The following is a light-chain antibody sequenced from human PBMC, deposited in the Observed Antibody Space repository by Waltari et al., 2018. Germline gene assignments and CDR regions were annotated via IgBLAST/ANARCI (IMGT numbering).Light chain of an antibody. CDR3: QQYQTYPLT. V-gene: IGKV1-16*01. J-gene: IGKJ3*01. CDR2: SAS. Sequence: TRMTQSPSSVSASVGDKITITCRASQDIGRSLVWYQQTPGRAPKSLISSASTLRGGVPSRFRGSGSRTDFALTITNLQPEDFATYFCQQYQTYPLTFGPGTRVDFK. CDR1: QDIGRS.